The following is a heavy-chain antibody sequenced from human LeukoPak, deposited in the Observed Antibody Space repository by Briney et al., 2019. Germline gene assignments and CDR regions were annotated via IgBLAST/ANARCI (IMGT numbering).Heavy chain of an antibody. CDR1: GGTFSSYA. V-gene: IGHV1-69*13. Sequence: SVKVSCMASGGTFSSYAISWVRPAPGQGLEWMGGIIPIFGTANYAQKFQGRVTITADESTSTAYMELSSLRSEDTAVYYCARGREEMATTGDFDYWGQGTLVTVSS. CDR2: IIPIFGTA. CDR3: ARGREEMATTGDFDY. D-gene: IGHD5-24*01. J-gene: IGHJ4*02.